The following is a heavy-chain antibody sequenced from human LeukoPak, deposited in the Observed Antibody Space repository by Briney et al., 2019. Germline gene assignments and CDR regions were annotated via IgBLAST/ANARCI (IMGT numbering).Heavy chain of an antibody. V-gene: IGHV1-69*04. CDR2: IIPILGIA. Sequence: EASVKVSCKASGGTFSSYAISWVRQAPGQGLEWMGRIIPILGIANYAQKLQGRVTMTTDTSTSTAYMELRSLRSDDTAVYYCARDGCSGGSCFRGWFDPWGQGTLVTVSS. CDR1: GGTFSSYA. D-gene: IGHD2-15*01. J-gene: IGHJ5*02. CDR3: ARDGCSGGSCFRGWFDP.